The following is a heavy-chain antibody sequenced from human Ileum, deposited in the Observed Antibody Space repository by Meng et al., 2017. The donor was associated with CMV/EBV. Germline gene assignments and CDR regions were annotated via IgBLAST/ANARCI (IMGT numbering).Heavy chain of an antibody. Sequence: SCAASGVSFNNYWMHWVRQPPGRGLVWLSRIDNDGSDTIYADSVKGRFTVSRDNARNTVYLQMNNLRDEDTAVYYCARDTPHNAFDPWGQGTLVTVSS. D-gene: IGHD2-15*01. CDR1: GVSFNNYW. CDR2: IDNDGSDT. J-gene: IGHJ5*02. CDR3: ARDTPHNAFDP. V-gene: IGHV3-74*01.